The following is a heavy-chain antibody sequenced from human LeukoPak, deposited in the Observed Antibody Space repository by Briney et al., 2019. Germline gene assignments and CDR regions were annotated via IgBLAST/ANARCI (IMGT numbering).Heavy chain of an antibody. D-gene: IGHD4-17*01. CDR2: ISAYNGNT. CDR3: ARTDYGDYSYYFDY. CDR1: GYIFTNYG. V-gene: IGHV1-18*01. J-gene: IGHJ4*02. Sequence: ASVKVSCKASGYIFTNYGISWVRQAPGQGLEWMGWISAYNGNTNYARNLQGRVTMTTDTPTSTAYMELRSLRSDDTAVYYCARTDYGDYSYYFDYWGQGTLVTVSS.